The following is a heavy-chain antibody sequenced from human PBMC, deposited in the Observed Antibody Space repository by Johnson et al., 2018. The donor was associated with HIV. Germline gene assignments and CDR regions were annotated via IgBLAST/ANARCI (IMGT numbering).Heavy chain of an antibody. D-gene: IGHD2-15*01. Sequence: HVQLVESGGGLVKPGGSLRLSCVASGFTFSDYYMSWIRQAPGKGLEWVSYISSSGTTIYSADSVQGRFTTSRDNAKNSLYLQMNSLRDEDTAVYYCARSKDCSVGTCPDAFDIWGQGTLVMVSS. CDR3: ARSKDCSVGTCPDAFDI. CDR1: GFTFSDYY. V-gene: IGHV3-11*04. J-gene: IGHJ3*02. CDR2: ISSSGTTI.